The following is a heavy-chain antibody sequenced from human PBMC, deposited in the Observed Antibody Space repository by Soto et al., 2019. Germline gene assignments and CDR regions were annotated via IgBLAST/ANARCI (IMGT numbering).Heavy chain of an antibody. CDR1: VCTFTSYA. Sequence: ASVKVSCKASVCTFTSYAMPWVRPAPVQRLEWMGWLNAGNGNKKYSQKFQGRVTITRDTSASTAYMKLSSLRSEDTAVYYCARYYRRSSHVCSHLWDQGNRLTLSS. CDR3: ARYYRRSSHVCSHL. CDR2: LNAGNGNK. D-gene: IGHD1-26*01. V-gene: IGHV1-3*01. J-gene: IGHJ5*02.